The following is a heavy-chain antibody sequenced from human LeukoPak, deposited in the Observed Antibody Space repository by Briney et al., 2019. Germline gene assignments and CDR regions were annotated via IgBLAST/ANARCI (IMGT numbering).Heavy chain of an antibody. V-gene: IGHV3-23*01. Sequence: GSLRLSCAASGFIFSTYGMSWVRQAPGRGLEWVSTISGSGGVTYYTDSVRGRFTISRDNFKNTLSLQVNSLRAEDTAMYYCAKDDDWGRYKHWGQGTLVTVSS. J-gene: IGHJ1*01. CDR2: ISGSGGVT. CDR1: GFIFSTYG. CDR3: AKDDDWGRYKH. D-gene: IGHD3-16*01.